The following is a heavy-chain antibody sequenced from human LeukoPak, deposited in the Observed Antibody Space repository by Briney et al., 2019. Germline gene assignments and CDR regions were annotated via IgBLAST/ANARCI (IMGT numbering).Heavy chain of an antibody. CDR3: ARENYYDSSGYYLDY. Sequence: SMKVSCKASGGTFSGYAISWVRQAPGQGIEWMGRIIPIFGTATYAQKFQGRVTITTDESTSTDYMELSSLRSEDTAVYYCARENYYDSSGYYLDYWGQGTLVTVSS. CDR1: GGTFSGYA. D-gene: IGHD3-22*01. J-gene: IGHJ4*02. V-gene: IGHV1-69*05. CDR2: IIPIFGTA.